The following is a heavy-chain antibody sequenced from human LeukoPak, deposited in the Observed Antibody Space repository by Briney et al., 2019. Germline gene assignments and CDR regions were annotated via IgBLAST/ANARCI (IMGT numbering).Heavy chain of an antibody. CDR1: GYTFTGHY. CDR3: ASVYCSGGSCHSGVNP. V-gene: IGHV1-69*06. CDR2: IIPIFGTA. Sequence: GASVKVSCKASGYTFTGHYMHWVRQAPGQGLEWMGGIIPIFGTANYAQKFQGRVTITADKSTSTAYMELSSLRSEDTAVYYCASVYCSGGSCHSGVNPWGQGTLVTVSS. D-gene: IGHD2-15*01. J-gene: IGHJ5*02.